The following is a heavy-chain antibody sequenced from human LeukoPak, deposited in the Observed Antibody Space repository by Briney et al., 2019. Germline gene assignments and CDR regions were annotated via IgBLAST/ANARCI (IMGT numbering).Heavy chain of an antibody. J-gene: IGHJ4*02. CDR2: IYYSGST. Sequence: SETLSLTCTVSGGSISRYYWSWIRQPPGKGLEWIGYIYYSGSTNYNPSLKSRVTISVDTSKNQFSLKLSSVTAADTAVYYCARVGIAARPFFDYWGQVTLVTVSS. CDR3: ARVGIAARPFFDY. D-gene: IGHD6-6*01. CDR1: GGSISRYY. V-gene: IGHV4-59*01.